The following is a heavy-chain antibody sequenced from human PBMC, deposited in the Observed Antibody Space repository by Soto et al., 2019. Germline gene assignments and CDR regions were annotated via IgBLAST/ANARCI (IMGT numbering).Heavy chain of an antibody. Sequence: QVQLVQSGAEVKKPGASVKVSCKASGYTFTSYDINWVRQATGQGLEWMGWMNPNSGNTGYAQKFQGRVTMTRNTSISTAYMVLSSLRSEDTAVYYCARGGYYDILTGYYSPLDYYYYMDVWGKGTTVTVSS. CDR3: ARGGYYDILTGYYSPLDYYYYMDV. J-gene: IGHJ6*03. CDR1: GYTFTSYD. V-gene: IGHV1-8*01. D-gene: IGHD3-9*01. CDR2: MNPNSGNT.